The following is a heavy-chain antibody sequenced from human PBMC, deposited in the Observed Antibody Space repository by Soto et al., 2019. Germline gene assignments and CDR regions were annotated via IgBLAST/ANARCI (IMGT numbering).Heavy chain of an antibody. CDR2: IRTKTYGGTT. CDR3: ARGTGWYDY. J-gene: IGHJ4*02. V-gene: IGHV3-49*04. Sequence: PGGSLRLSCTASGFTFVDYAVTWVRQAPGKGLEWVGLIRTKTYGGTTEYAASVNGRFTISRDDSKSVAYLQMNSLKIEDTALYFCARGTGWYDYWGQGTPVTSPQ. D-gene: IGHD6-19*01. CDR1: GFTFVDYA.